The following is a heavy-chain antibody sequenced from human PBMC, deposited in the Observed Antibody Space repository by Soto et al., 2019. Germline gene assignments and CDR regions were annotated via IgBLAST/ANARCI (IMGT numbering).Heavy chain of an antibody. D-gene: IGHD3-16*01. CDR3: AGDGVRNGAYNGWLDP. CDR2: IKQDGREK. J-gene: IGHJ5*02. Sequence: EVQLVESGGGLVQPGGSLRLSCAASGFSFSSYWMTWVRQAPGKGLEWVANIKQDGREKYYVASVKGRFTISWDNDKNLLYLQMDSLTPDDTAVYYCAGDGVRNGAYNGWLDPWGQGTLVTVSS. V-gene: IGHV3-7*03. CDR1: GFSFSSYW.